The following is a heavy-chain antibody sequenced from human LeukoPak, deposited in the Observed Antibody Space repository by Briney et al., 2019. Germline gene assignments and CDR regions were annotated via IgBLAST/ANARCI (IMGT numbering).Heavy chain of an antibody. Sequence: NPSQTLSLTCTVSGGSISRYYWSCIRQPAAKGLELIGRIYTSGSTSYSPSRKSRVTMSVDTSKNQFSLKLSSVTAADTAVYYCARVWSGYSNFDYWGQGTLVTVSS. CDR3: ARVWSGYSNFDY. CDR1: GGSISRYY. D-gene: IGHD3-3*01. CDR2: IYTSGST. J-gene: IGHJ4*02. V-gene: IGHV4-4*07.